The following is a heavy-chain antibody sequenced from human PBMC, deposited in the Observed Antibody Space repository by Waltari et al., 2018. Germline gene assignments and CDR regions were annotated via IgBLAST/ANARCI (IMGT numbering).Heavy chain of an antibody. CDR2: VDTEEGET. D-gene: IGHD2-15*01. Sequence: QVQLVQSGAEVKKPGASVKVSCKVSGYTLTELSMHWVRQAPGKGLEWMGGVDTEEGETIYAQKCQGRVTMTEDTSTDTAYMELSSLRSEDTAVYYCATDGGYCSGGSCYSYFQHWGQGTLVTVSS. J-gene: IGHJ1*01. CDR1: GYTLTELS. CDR3: ATDGGYCSGGSCYSYFQH. V-gene: IGHV1-24*01.